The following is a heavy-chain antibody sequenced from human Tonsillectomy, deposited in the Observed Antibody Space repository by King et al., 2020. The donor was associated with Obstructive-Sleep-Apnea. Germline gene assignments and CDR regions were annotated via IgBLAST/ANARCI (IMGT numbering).Heavy chain of an antibody. V-gene: IGHV4-30-4*01. Sequence: VQLQESGPGLVKPSQTLSLTCTVSGDSISSGDYYWSWIRQPPGKGLEGIGYIYNSGDSYYNPSLKSRVTISVDTSKNQFSLKLSSVTAADTAGYYCAREYCSGGSRSLAYWGQGTLVTVSS. CDR3: AREYCSGGSRSLAY. CDR1: GDSISSGDYY. CDR2: IYNSGDS. D-gene: IGHD2-15*01. J-gene: IGHJ4*02.